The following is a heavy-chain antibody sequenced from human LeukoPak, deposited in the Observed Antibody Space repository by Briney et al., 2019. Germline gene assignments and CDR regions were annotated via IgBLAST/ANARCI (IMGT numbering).Heavy chain of an antibody. V-gene: IGHV4-34*01. CDR2: INHSGST. CDR1: GGPFSGYY. D-gene: IGHD2-2*01. Sequence: SETLSLTCAVYGGPFSGYYWSRIRQPPGKGLEWIGEINHSGSTNYNPSLKSRVTISVDTSKNQFSLKLSSVTAADTAVYYCASERYCSSTSCYVSYYGMDVWGQGTTVTVSS. J-gene: IGHJ6*02. CDR3: ASERYCSSTSCYVSYYGMDV.